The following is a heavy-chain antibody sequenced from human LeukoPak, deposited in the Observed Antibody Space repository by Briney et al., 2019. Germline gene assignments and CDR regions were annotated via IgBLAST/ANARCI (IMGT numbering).Heavy chain of an antibody. V-gene: IGHV3-49*04. D-gene: IGHD3-10*01. CDR1: GFTFGDYA. Sequence: GRSLRLSWTASGFTFGDYAMSWVRQAPGKGLEWVGFIRSKAYGGTTEYAASVKGRFTISRDDSKSIAYLQMNSLKTEDTVVYYCTSFYYYGSGSYYNVYGAFDIWGQGTMVTVSS. CDR2: IRSKAYGGTT. J-gene: IGHJ3*02. CDR3: TSFYYYGSGSYYNVYGAFDI.